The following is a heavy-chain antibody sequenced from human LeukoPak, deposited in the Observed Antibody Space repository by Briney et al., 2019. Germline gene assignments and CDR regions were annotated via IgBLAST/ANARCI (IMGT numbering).Heavy chain of an antibody. CDR3: VRSSEQQLET. J-gene: IGHJ5*02. CDR2: IYYGENT. D-gene: IGHD6-13*01. CDR1: GGSISSGPYY. Sequence: SETLSLTCTVSGGSISSGPYYWGWIRQPPGKGLEWIGNIYYGENTYYNPSLKSRVTISIDTSKNQFYLKLSSLTAADTAVYYCVRSSEQQLETWGQGTLVTVSS. V-gene: IGHV4-39*01.